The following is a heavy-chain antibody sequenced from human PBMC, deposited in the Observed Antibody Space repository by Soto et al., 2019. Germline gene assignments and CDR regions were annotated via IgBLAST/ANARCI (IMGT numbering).Heavy chain of an antibody. CDR2: INHSGST. V-gene: IGHV4-34*01. J-gene: IGHJ4*02. D-gene: IGHD6-19*01. CDR3: ARRGSSGPFDY. CDR1: GGSFSGYY. Sequence: QVQLQQWGAGLLKPSETLSLTCAVYGGSFSGYYWSCIRQPPGKGLEWIGEINHSGSTNYNPSLKSRVTISVDTSKNQFSLELSSVTAADTAVYYCARRGSSGPFDYWGQGTLVTVSS.